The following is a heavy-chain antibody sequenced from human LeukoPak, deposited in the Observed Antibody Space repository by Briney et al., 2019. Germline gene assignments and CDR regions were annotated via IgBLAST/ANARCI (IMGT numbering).Heavy chain of an antibody. D-gene: IGHD1-7*01. V-gene: IGHV1-69*05. CDR3: AGLRNSGGTI. CDR2: IIPIFGTA. Sequence: WPSVKVSCKASGGTFSSYAISWVRQAPGQGLEWMGGIIPIFGTANYAQKFQGRVTITTDESTSTAYMELSSLRSEDTAVYYCAGLRNSGGTIWGQGTLVTVSS. CDR1: GGTFSSYA. J-gene: IGHJ4*02.